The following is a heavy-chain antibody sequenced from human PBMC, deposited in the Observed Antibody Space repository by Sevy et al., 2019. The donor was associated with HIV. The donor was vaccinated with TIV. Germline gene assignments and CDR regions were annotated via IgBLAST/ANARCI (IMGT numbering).Heavy chain of an antibody. V-gene: IGHV3-74*01. CDR2: INSDGSST. CDR1: GFTFSSYW. Sequence: GGSLRLSCAASGFTFSSYWMHWVRQAPGKGLVWVSRINSDGSSTSYADSVKGRFTISRDNAKNTLYLQMNSLRAEDTAVHYCARDRRYCSGGSCYYFDYWGQGTLVTVSS. CDR3: ARDRRYCSGGSCYYFDY. D-gene: IGHD2-15*01. J-gene: IGHJ4*02.